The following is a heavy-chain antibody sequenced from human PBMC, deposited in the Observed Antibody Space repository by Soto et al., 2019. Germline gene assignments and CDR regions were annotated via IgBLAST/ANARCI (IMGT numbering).Heavy chain of an antibody. V-gene: IGHV5-51*01. Sequence: PGESLKISCKGSGYSFTSYWIGWVRQMPGKGLEWMEIIYPGDSDTRYSPSFQGQVTISADKSISTAYLQWSSLKASDTAMYYCARLNTAMVTLNYYYGMDVWGQGTTVTVSS. D-gene: IGHD5-18*01. CDR2: IYPGDSDT. J-gene: IGHJ6*02. CDR1: GYSFTSYW. CDR3: ARLNTAMVTLNYYYGMDV.